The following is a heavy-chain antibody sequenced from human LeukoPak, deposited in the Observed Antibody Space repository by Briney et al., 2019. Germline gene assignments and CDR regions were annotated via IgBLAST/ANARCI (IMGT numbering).Heavy chain of an antibody. CDR1: GGSISSYY. V-gene: IGHV4-59*12. Sequence: SETLSLTCTVSGGSISSYYWSWIRQPPGKGLEWIGYIYHSGSTYYNPSLKSRVTISVDRSKNQFSLKLSSVTAADTAVYYCARGDLVEMATIEGGYFDYWGQGTLVTVSS. CDR2: IYHSGST. J-gene: IGHJ4*02. CDR3: ARGDLVEMATIEGGYFDY. D-gene: IGHD5-24*01.